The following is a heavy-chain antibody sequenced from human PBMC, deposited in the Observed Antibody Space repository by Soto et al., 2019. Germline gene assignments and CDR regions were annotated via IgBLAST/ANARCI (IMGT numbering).Heavy chain of an antibody. V-gene: IGHV1-18*01. J-gene: IGHJ6*02. CDR3: AREGPAPYYYYGMDV. CDR2: ISGYNGNT. CDR1: GYSFTTYG. Sequence: QVQLVQSRGEVKKPGASVKVSCKTSGYSFTTYGISWVRQAPGQGLEWMGWISGYNGNTHYAQKLQGRVTMTTDTSTSTAYMELRRLRSDDTAVYYCAREGPAPYYYYGMDVWGQGSTVTVSS.